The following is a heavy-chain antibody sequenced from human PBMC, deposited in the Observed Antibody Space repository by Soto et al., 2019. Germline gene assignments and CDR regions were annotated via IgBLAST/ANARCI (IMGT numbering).Heavy chain of an antibody. J-gene: IGHJ4*02. V-gene: IGHV4-59*01. CDR3: DAGSGWYSFDY. CDR1: GGSISSYY. D-gene: IGHD6-19*01. Sequence: PSETLSLTCTVSGGSISSYYWSWIRQPPGKGLEWIGYIYYSGSTNYIPSLKSRVTISVDTSKNQFSLKLSSVTAADTAVYYCDAGSGWYSFDYWGQGTLVTVSS. CDR2: IYYSGST.